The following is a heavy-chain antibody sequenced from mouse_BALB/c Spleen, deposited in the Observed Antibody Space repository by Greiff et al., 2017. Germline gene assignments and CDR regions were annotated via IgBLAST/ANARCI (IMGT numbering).Heavy chain of an antibody. D-gene: IGHD1-1*01. CDR3: ARRTVVATRAMDY. Sequence: EVKVVESGGGLVKPGGSLKLSCAASGFTFSDYYMYWVRQTPEKRLEWVATISDGGSYTYYPDSVKGRFTISRDNAKNNLYLQMSSLKSEDTAMYYCARRTVVATRAMDYWGQGTSVTVSS. CDR1: GFTFSDYY. V-gene: IGHV5-4*02. CDR2: ISDGGSYT. J-gene: IGHJ4*01.